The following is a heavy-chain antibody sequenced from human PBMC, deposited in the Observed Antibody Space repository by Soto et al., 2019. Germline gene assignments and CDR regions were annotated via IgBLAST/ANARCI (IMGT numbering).Heavy chain of an antibody. J-gene: IGHJ3*02. CDR1: GYTFTSYG. CDR3: ARDQYCTNGVCYHDAFDI. D-gene: IGHD2-8*01. V-gene: IGHV1-18*01. CDR2: ISAYNGNT. Sequence: ASVKVSCKASGYTFTSYGISWVRQAPGQGLEWMGWISAYNGNTNYAQKLQGRVTMTTDTSTSTAYMELRSLRSDDTAVYYCARDQYCTNGVCYHDAFDIGGQGTMVTVSS.